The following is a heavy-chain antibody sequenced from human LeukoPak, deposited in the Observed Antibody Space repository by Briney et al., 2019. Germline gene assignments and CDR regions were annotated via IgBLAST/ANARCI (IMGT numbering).Heavy chain of an antibody. CDR3: ARESGYCSGASCYFKYYGMDV. Sequence: PGGSLRLSCAVSGFXVSSNYISWVRQAPGKGPEWVSVIYSGGSTYYADSVKGRFTISRDNSKNTLYLQMNSLRAEDTAVYYCARESGYCSGASCYFKYYGMDVWGQGTTVTVFS. J-gene: IGHJ6*02. CDR2: IYSGGST. D-gene: IGHD2-15*01. V-gene: IGHV3-53*01. CDR1: GFXVSSNY.